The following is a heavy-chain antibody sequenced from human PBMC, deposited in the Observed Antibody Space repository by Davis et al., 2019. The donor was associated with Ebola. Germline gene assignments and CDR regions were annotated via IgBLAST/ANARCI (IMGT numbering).Heavy chain of an antibody. CDR2: INHSGST. V-gene: IGHV4-34*01. J-gene: IGHJ3*02. CDR3: ARLTYYYDSSGYLLLGDAFDI. D-gene: IGHD3-22*01. Sequence: SETLSLTCAVYGGSFSGYYWSWIRQPPGKGLEWIGEINHSGSTNYNPSLKSRVTISVDTSKNQFSLKLSSVTAADTAVYYCARLTYYYDSSGYLLLGDAFDIWGQGTMVTASS. CDR1: GGSFSGYY.